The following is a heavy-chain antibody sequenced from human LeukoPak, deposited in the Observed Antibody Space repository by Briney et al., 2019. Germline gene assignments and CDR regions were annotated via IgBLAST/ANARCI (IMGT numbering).Heavy chain of an antibody. CDR1: SGSLSRYY. V-gene: IGHV4-59*01. Sequence: SETLSLTCTVSSGSLSRYYWSWIRQPPGKGLDWIGYIYYTGSIYYNPSLKSRISISLDTSKNQFSLKLNSVTAADTAVYYCARKSVAVRDAFDIWGQGTMVTVSS. D-gene: IGHD6-19*01. CDR2: IYYTGSI. J-gene: IGHJ3*02. CDR3: ARKSVAVRDAFDI.